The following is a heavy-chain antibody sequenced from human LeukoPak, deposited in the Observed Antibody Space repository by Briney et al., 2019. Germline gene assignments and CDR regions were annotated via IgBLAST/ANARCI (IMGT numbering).Heavy chain of an antibody. CDR1: GFTFSSYG. Sequence: PGRSLRLSCAASGFTFSSYGMHWVRQAPGKGLEWVAVIRYEGSNKYYADSVKRRFTISRDNSKITLYLQMNSLRAEETAVYSCARDRLLDPVCSSTSCHAFDIWGQGTMVTVSS. CDR2: IRYEGSNK. V-gene: IGHV3-33*01. D-gene: IGHD2-2*01. CDR3: ARDRLLDPVCSSTSCHAFDI. J-gene: IGHJ3*02.